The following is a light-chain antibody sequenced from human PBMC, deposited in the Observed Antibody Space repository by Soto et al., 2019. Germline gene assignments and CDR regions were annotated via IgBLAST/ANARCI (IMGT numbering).Light chain of an antibody. V-gene: IGLV2-14*03. CDR3: GSCTSSSRF. CDR2: DVS. Sequence: QSALTQPASVSGSPGQSITISCTGTSSDIGSYNYVSWYQHHPGRAPQLMIYDVSYRPSGVSNRFSGSKSGNTASLTISGLQAEDEADYYCGSCTSSSRFFGGGTKLTVL. CDR1: SSDIGSYNY. J-gene: IGLJ2*01.